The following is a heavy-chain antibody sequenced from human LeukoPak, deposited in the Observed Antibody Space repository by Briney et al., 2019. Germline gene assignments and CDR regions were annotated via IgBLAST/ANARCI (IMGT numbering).Heavy chain of an antibody. D-gene: IGHD3-10*01. CDR2: ISSDGSDK. Sequence: QPGRSLRLSCAASEFTFSSYGMHWARQAPGKGLEWVAVISSDGSDKYYAEFVKGRFTISRDNSKNTLYLQMNSLRAEDTAVYYCAKGSGSGVVRGVMYYFDYWGQGTLVTVSS. V-gene: IGHV3-30*18. CDR1: EFTFSSYG. J-gene: IGHJ4*02. CDR3: AKGSGSGVVRGVMYYFDY.